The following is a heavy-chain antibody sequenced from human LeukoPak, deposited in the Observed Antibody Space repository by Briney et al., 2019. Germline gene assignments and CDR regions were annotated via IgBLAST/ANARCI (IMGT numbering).Heavy chain of an antibody. CDR1: GGSISSYY. CDR3: SIDFALTTMGYIDL. CDR2: VHYNGKT. Sequence: SETLSLTCTVSGGSISSYYWCCIRQPPGKGLEWIGYVHYNGKTDHNPSLKSRVTISLDTSKNQISLKLSSVTAADTAFYYCSIDFALTTMGYIDLWGRGTLVTVSS. J-gene: IGHJ2*01. V-gene: IGHV4-59*01. D-gene: IGHD1-1*01.